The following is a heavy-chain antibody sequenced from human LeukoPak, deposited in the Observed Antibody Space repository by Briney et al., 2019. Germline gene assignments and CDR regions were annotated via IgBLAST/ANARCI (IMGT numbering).Heavy chain of an antibody. CDR1: GYTFTSYY. D-gene: IGHD3-10*01. CDR3: AREPRITLVRGGQWYFYMDV. Sequence: GASVKVSCKASGYTFTSYYIHWVRQAPGQGLEWMGIINPSGGSTNYAQKFQGRVTMTRDTSTSTVYMELSSLRYDDTAVYYCAREPRITLVRGGQWYFYMDVWGKGTTVTVSS. CDR2: INPSGGST. J-gene: IGHJ6*03. V-gene: IGHV1-46*01.